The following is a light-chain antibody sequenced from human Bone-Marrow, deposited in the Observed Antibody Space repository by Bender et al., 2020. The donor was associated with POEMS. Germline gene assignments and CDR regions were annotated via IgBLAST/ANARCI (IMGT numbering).Light chain of an antibody. J-gene: IGLJ3*02. Sequence: QSVLTQPPSASGTPGQRVAISCSGSTSNIGTNTVNWYHQLPGTAPKLLIYSNNQRPSGVPDRVSGSKSGTSASLAISDIQSEDEGDYYCSSWDDSLSGWVFGGGTKLTVL. V-gene: IGLV1-44*01. CDR1: TSNIGTNT. CDR2: SNN. CDR3: SSWDDSLSGWV.